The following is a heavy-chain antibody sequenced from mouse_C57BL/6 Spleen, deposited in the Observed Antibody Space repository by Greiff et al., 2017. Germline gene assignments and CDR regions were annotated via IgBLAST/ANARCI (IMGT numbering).Heavy chain of an antibody. CDR2: IHPNSGST. J-gene: IGHJ2*01. CDR3: ARWGDGGYLDY. CDR1: GYTFTSYW. Sequence: VQLQQPGAELVKPGASVKLSCKASGYTFTSYWMHWVKQRPGQGLEWIGMIHPNSGSTNYNEKFKSKATLTVDKTSSTAYMQLRSLKSEDSAVDYCARWGDGGYLDYWGQGTTLTVSS. D-gene: IGHD3-3*01. V-gene: IGHV1-64*01.